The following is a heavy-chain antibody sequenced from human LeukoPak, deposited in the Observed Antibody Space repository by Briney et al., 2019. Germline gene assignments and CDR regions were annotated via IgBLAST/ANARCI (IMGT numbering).Heavy chain of an antibody. D-gene: IGHD3-22*01. J-gene: IGHJ6*02. CDR2: IIPIFGTA. Sequence: GASVKVSCKASGGTFSSYAISWVRQAPGQGLEWMGGIIPIFGTANYAQKFQGRVTITADESTSTAYMELSSLRSEDTAVYYCARGEFYYYDSSGLGHYYYGKDVWGQGTTVTVSS. V-gene: IGHV1-69*13. CDR3: ARGEFYYYDSSGLGHYYYGKDV. CDR1: GGTFSSYA.